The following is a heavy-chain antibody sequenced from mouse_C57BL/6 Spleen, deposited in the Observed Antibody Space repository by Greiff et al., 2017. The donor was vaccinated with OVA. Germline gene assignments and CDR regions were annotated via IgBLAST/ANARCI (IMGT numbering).Heavy chain of an antibody. CDR1: GYTFTDYN. Sequence: VQLKESGPELVKPGASVKIPRKASGYTFTDYNMDWVKQSHGKSLEWIGDINPNNGGTIYNQKFKGKATLTVDKSSSTAYMELRSLTSEDTAVYYCARRDYSNYFFAYWGQGTLVTVSA. CDR3: ARRDYSNYFFAY. CDR2: INPNNGGT. V-gene: IGHV1-18*01. J-gene: IGHJ3*01. D-gene: IGHD2-5*01.